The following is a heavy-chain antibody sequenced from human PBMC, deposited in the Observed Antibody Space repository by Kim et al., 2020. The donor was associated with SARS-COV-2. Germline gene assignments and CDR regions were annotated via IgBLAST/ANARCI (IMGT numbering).Heavy chain of an antibody. CDR3: ARVPGYSSSWYKD. J-gene: IGHJ4*02. Sequence: YAQKFQGRGTMTRDTSTSTVYMELSSLRSEDTAVYYCARVPGYSSSWYKDWGQGTLVTVSS. V-gene: IGHV1-46*01. D-gene: IGHD6-13*01.